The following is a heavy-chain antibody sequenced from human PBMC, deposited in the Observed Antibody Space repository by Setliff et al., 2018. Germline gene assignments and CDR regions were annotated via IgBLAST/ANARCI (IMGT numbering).Heavy chain of an antibody. D-gene: IGHD3-10*01. CDR3: ARGSTMIQGARLYYHGLDV. J-gene: IGHJ6*02. V-gene: IGHV4-34*01. CDR2: SNHGGST. Sequence: PSETLSLTCSVYGESFSNNYWSWIRQTPGKGLEWIGESNHGGSTSYHPSLKSRLTMSVDTSKNQFSLKLSSVTAADTAVYYCARGSTMIQGARLYYHGLDVWGQGTTVTVSS. CDR1: GESFSNNY.